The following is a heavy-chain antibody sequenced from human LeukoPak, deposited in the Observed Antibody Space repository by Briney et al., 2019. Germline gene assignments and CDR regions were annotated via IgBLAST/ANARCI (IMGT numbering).Heavy chain of an antibody. V-gene: IGHV3-21*01. Sequence: KTGGSLRLSCAASGFTFSGYGMNWVRQAPGKGLEWVSSISSSSSYIYYADSVKGRFTISRDNAKNSLYLQMNSLRAEDTAVYYCARVGKAAAGFDYWGQGTLVTVSS. CDR2: ISSSSSYI. CDR1: GFTFSGYG. CDR3: ARVGKAAAGFDY. J-gene: IGHJ4*02. D-gene: IGHD6-13*01.